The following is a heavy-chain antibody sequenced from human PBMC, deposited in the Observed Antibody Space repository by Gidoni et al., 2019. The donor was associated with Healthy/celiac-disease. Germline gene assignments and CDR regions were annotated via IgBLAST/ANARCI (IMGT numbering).Heavy chain of an antibody. CDR2: ISSSSSYI. D-gene: IGHD3-10*01. CDR1: GFPFSSYS. Sequence: EVQLVESGGGLVKPGGSLRLSCAASGFPFSSYSMNWVRQAPGKGLEWVSSISSSSSYIYYADSVKGRFTIARDNAKNSLYLQMNSLRAEDKAVYYCARDKWFGETPSGFDPWGQGTMVTVSS. J-gene: IGHJ5*02. CDR3: ARDKWFGETPSGFDP. V-gene: IGHV3-21*01.